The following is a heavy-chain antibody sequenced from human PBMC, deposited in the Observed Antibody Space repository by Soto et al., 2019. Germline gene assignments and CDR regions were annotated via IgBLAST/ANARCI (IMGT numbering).Heavy chain of an antibody. D-gene: IGHD3-3*01. V-gene: IGHV1-24*01. Sequence: ASVKVSCKVSGYTLTELSMHWVRQAPGKGLEWMGGFDPEDGETIYAQKFQGRVTMTEDTSTDTAYMELSSLRSEDTAVYYCATAGYYDFWSGYYFKFDIWGQGTMVTVS. J-gene: IGHJ3*02. CDR2: FDPEDGET. CDR1: GYTLTELS. CDR3: ATAGYYDFWSGYYFKFDI.